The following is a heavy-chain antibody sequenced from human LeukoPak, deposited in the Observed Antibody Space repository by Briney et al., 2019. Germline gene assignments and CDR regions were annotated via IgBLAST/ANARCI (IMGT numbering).Heavy chain of an antibody. CDR2: ISAYNGNT. J-gene: IGHJ6*03. CDR3: ARDGLSDYVWGRQIYYMDV. CDR1: GYTFTSYG. Sequence: GASVKVSCKASGYTFTSYGISWVRQAPGQGLEWMGWISAYNGNTNYAQKFQGRVTMTTDTSTSTVYMELRSLRSDDTAVYYCARDGLSDYVWGRQIYYMDVWGKGTTVTVSS. D-gene: IGHD3-16*01. V-gene: IGHV1-18*01.